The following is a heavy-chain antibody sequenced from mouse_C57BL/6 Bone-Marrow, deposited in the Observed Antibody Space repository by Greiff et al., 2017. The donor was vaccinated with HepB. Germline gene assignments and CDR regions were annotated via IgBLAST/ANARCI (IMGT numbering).Heavy chain of an antibody. CDR2: IRNKANGYTT. CDR3: ASPAYDYDGAWFAY. Sequence: EVQGVESGGGLVQPGGSLSLSCAASGFTFTDYYMSWVRQPPGKALEWLGFIRNKANGYTTEYSASVKGRFTISRDNSQSILYLQMNALRAEDSATYYSASPAYDYDGAWFAYWGQGTLVTVSA. D-gene: IGHD2-4*01. V-gene: IGHV7-3*01. J-gene: IGHJ3*01. CDR1: GFTFTDYY.